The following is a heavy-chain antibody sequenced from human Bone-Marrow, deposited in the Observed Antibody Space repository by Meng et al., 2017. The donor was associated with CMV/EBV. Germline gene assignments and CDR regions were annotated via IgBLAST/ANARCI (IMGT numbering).Heavy chain of an antibody. V-gene: IGHV1-18*01. CDR2: ISAYNGNT. J-gene: IGHJ4*02. CDR1: GYTFTSYG. D-gene: IGHD2/OR15-2a*01. CDR3: ARENWSRKNFYDKVPLDC. Sequence: ASVKVSCKASGYTFTSYGISWVRQAPGQGLEWMGWISAYNGNTNYAQKLQGRVTMTTDTSTSTAYMELRSLRSDDTAVYYCARENWSRKNFYDKVPLDCGGQGTRVTGYS.